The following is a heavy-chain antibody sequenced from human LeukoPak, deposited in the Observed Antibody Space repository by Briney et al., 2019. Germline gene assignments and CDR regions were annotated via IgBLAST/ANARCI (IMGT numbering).Heavy chain of an antibody. Sequence: PSETLSLTCTVSGGSISSGSYYWSWSRQPAGKGLEWIGRIYTSGSTNYNPSLKSRVTISVDTSKNQFSLKLSSVTAADTAVYYCATAVQERDAFDIWGQGTMVTVSS. J-gene: IGHJ3*02. D-gene: IGHD1-1*01. CDR1: GGSISSGSYY. CDR3: ATAVQERDAFDI. CDR2: IYTSGST. V-gene: IGHV4-61*02.